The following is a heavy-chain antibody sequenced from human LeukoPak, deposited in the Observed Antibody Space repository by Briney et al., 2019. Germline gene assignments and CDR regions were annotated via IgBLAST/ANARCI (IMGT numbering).Heavy chain of an antibody. CDR2: ISSSGSTI. V-gene: IGHV3-11*01. D-gene: IGHD4-17*01. CDR1: GFTFSDYY. J-gene: IGHJ3*02. CDR3: ASWGGMTTVTTDAFDI. Sequence: KPGGSLRLSCAASGFTFSDYYMSWVRQAPGKGLEWVSYISSSGSTIYYADSVKGRFTISRDNAKNSLYLQMNSLRAEDTAVYYCASWGGMTTVTTDAFDIWGQGTMVTVSS.